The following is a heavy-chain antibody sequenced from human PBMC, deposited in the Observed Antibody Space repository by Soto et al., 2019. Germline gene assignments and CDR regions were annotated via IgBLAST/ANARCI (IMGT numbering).Heavy chain of an antibody. CDR2: INPNGGGT. V-gene: IGHV1-2*02. CDR3: ARAVHTMIQGVRFRVDQ. Sequence: SGKVSFKASGYTFTAYYIHWVRQAPGQGLEWMGWINPNGGGTKYAQKFQGRVTMTRDTSINTAYMELTRLTSDDTAVYYCARAVHTMIQGVRFRVDQWGQGTLVTVSS. CDR1: GYTFTAYY. J-gene: IGHJ4*02. D-gene: IGHD3-10*01.